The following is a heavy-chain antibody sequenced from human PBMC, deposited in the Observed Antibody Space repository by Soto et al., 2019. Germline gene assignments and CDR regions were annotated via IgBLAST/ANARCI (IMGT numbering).Heavy chain of an antibody. V-gene: IGHV1-3*01. CDR1: GYTFTSYA. D-gene: IGHD3-10*01. CDR2: INAGNGNT. J-gene: IGHJ5*02. Sequence: ASVKVSCKASGYTFTSYAMHWVRQAPGQRLEWMGWINAGNGNTKYSQKFQGRVTITRDTSASTAYMELSSLRSEDTAVYYCARARWRYYGSGSPENWFDPWGQGTLVTVSS. CDR3: ARARWRYYGSGSPENWFDP.